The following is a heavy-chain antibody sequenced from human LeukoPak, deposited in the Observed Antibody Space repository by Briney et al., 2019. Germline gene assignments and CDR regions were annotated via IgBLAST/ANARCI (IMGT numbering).Heavy chain of an antibody. V-gene: IGHV4-4*07. CDR2: IYTSGST. Sequence: SETLSLTCTVSGGSISSYYWSWIRQPAGKGLEWIGRIYTSGSTNYNSSLKSRVTISVDTSKNQFSLKLSSVTAADTAVYYCARDNSSSWDLYYYYYMDVRGKGTTVTVSS. D-gene: IGHD6-13*01. CDR3: ARDNSSSWDLYYYYYMDV. CDR1: GGSISSYY. J-gene: IGHJ6*03.